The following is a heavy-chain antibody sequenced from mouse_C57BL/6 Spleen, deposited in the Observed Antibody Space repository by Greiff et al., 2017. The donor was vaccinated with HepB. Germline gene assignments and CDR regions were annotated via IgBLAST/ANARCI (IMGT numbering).Heavy chain of an antibody. CDR2: ISDGGSYT. CDR3: ARDGGTGTDYFDY. CDR1: GFTFSSYA. J-gene: IGHJ2*01. D-gene: IGHD4-1*01. Sequence: DVKLVESGGGLVKPGGSLKLSFAASGFTFSSYAMSWVRQTPEKRLEWVATISDGGSYTYYPDNVKGRFTISRDNAKNNLYLQMSHLKSEDTAMYYCARDGGTGTDYFDYWGQGTTLTVSS. V-gene: IGHV5-4*01.